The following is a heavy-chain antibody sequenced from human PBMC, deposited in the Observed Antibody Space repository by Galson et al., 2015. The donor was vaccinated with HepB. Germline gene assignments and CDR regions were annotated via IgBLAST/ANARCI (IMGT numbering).Heavy chain of an antibody. D-gene: IGHD6-19*01. CDR2: FYSGGST. J-gene: IGHJ4*02. V-gene: IGHV3-53*01. CDR3: ARVLEGDIAVAGY. Sequence: SLRLSCAASGFTVSSNYMSWVRQAPGKGLEWVSVFYSGGSTYFADSVKGRFTISRDNSKNTLYLQMNSLRAEDTAVYYCARVLEGDIAVAGYWGQGTLVTVSS. CDR1: GFTVSSNY.